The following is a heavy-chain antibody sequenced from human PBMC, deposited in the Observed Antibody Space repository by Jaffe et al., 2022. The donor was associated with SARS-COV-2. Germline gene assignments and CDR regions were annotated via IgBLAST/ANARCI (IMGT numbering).Heavy chain of an antibody. Sequence: QVQLVESGGGVVQPGRSLRLSCAASGFTFSSYAMHWVRQAPGKGLEWVAVISYDGSNKYYADSVKGRFTISRDNSKNTLYLQMNSLRAEDTAVYYCARAEDGSYSGLFDYWGQGTLVTVSS. CDR1: GFTFSSYA. V-gene: IGHV3-30-3*01. J-gene: IGHJ4*02. CDR2: ISYDGSNK. CDR3: ARAEDGSYSGLFDY. D-gene: IGHD1-26*01.